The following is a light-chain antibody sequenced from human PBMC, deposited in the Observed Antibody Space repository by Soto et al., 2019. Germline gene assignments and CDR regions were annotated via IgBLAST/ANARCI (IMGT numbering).Light chain of an antibody. CDR3: QSYDSSLSGSK. J-gene: IGLJ2*01. V-gene: IGLV1-40*01. CDR1: SSNIGAGYE. Sequence: QSVLTQPPSVSGAPGQRVTISCTGSSSNIGAGYEVHWYQQLPGTAPKLLIYGNSNRPSGVPDRFSGSKSGTSASLAITGLQAEGEADYYCQSYDSSLSGSKFGGGTKLTVL. CDR2: GNS.